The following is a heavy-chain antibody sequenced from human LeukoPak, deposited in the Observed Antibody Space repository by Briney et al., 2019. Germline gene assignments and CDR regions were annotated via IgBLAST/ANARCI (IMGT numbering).Heavy chain of an antibody. Sequence: PGGSLRLSCAASGFTFSNYAMSWARQAPGKGLEWVSGITGNGGTTWYADSVKGQFTISRDNSKNTLYLQMNSLGAEDTAVYYCAKWGDYDGWTGCYDSDGWGQGALVTVSS. CDR2: ITGNGGTT. CDR1: GFTFSNYA. V-gene: IGHV3-23*01. D-gene: IGHD3-3*01. CDR3: AKWGDYDGWTGCYDSDG. J-gene: IGHJ1*01.